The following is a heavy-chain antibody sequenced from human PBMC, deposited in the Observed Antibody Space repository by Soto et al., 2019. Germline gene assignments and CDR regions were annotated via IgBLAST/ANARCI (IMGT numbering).Heavy chain of an antibody. Sequence: GASVKVSCKASGYTFTSYDINWVRQATGQGLEWMGWMNPNSGNTGYAQKFQGRVTMTRNTSISTAYMELSSLRSEDTAVYYCARVGYCSGGSCYSFYYYYGMDVWGQGTTVTVSS. CDR1: GYTFTSYD. D-gene: IGHD2-15*01. J-gene: IGHJ6*02. V-gene: IGHV1-8*01. CDR2: MNPNSGNT. CDR3: ARVGYCSGGSCYSFYYYYGMDV.